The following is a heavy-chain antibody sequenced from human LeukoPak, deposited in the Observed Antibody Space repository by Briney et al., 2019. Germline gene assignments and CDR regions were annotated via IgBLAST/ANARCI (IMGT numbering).Heavy chain of an antibody. Sequence: RASVKVSCKASGYTFTSYSINWVRQAPGQGLEWMGWISAYNGNSHYTQKFQGRVTMTTDTSTSTAYMELRSLRSDDTAVYYCAREQQLIRGDYWGQGTLVTVSS. J-gene: IGHJ4*02. CDR1: GYTFTSYS. V-gene: IGHV1-18*01. CDR3: AREQQLIRGDY. D-gene: IGHD6-13*01. CDR2: ISAYNGNS.